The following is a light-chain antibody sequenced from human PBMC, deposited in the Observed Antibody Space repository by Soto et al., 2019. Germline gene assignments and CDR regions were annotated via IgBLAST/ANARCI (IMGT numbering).Light chain of an antibody. V-gene: IGKV1-39*01. J-gene: IGKJ2*01. CDR3: QQSDSTPLT. CDR2: AAS. CDR1: QSITSH. Sequence: DIQVTQSPSSLSASVGDRVTITCRASQSITSHLNWYQQRPGKAPRLLIYAASSLQGGVPSTFSGSGSGTDFTLTISYLQPEDFATYYCQQSDSTPLTFGQGTKLDIK.